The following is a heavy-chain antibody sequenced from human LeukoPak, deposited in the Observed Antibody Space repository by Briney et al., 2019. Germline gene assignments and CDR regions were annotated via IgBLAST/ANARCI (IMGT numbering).Heavy chain of an antibody. J-gene: IGHJ4*02. D-gene: IGHD6-19*01. V-gene: IGHV3-21*01. Sequence: SGGSLRLSCAASGFTFSSYSMNWVRQAPGKGLEWVSSISSGSSYIYYADSLRGRFTISRDNAKNSLYLQMNSLRAEDTAVYYCARDLGTAVPRSIDYWGQGTLVTVSS. CDR1: GFTFSSYS. CDR2: ISSGSSYI. CDR3: ARDLGTAVPRSIDY.